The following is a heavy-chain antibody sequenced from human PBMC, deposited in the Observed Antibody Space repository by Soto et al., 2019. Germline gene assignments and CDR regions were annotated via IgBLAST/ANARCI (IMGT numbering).Heavy chain of an antibody. D-gene: IGHD3-22*01. CDR3: ARVGDSGYYWYFDY. Sequence: LSLTCTVSGDSITSYYWTWIRQAAGKRLECIGRVFSSGTTNYNPSLKSRVTMSVDTSKNQLSLKLTSVTAADTAVYYCARVGDSGYYWYFDYWGQGALVTVSS. V-gene: IGHV4-4*07. CDR2: VFSSGTT. J-gene: IGHJ4*02. CDR1: GDSITSYY.